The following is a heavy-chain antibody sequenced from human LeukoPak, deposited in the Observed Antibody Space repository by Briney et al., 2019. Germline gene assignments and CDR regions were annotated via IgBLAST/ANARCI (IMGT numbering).Heavy chain of an antibody. D-gene: IGHD3-10*01. CDR3: ARVLDYYGSGSRDFDY. V-gene: IGHV4-38-2*02. CDR2: IYHSGST. CDR1: GYSISSGYY. J-gene: IGHJ4*02. Sequence: PSETLSLTCTVSGYSISSGYYWGWIRQPPGKGLEWIGSIYHSGSTYYNPSLKSRVTMSADTSKNQFSLKLSSVTAADTAVYYCARVLDYYGSGSRDFDYWGQGILVTVSS.